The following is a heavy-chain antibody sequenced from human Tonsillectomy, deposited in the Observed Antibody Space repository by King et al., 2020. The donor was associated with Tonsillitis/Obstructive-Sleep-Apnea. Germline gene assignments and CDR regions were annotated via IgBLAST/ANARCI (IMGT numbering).Heavy chain of an antibody. V-gene: IGHV1-2*06. CDR1: GYTFAAYY. J-gene: IGHJ2*01. CDR2: INPNTGGT. D-gene: IGHD1-1*01. CDR3: ARDSKPRDNFCYFDL. Sequence: QLVQSGAEVKKPGASVKVSCKASGYTFAAYYIHWVRQAPGQGLEWMGRINPNTGGTNYAQKFQGRVSMTRATSINTAYMELSSLMSDDTAVYFCARDSKPRDNFCYFDLWGRGTLVTVSS.